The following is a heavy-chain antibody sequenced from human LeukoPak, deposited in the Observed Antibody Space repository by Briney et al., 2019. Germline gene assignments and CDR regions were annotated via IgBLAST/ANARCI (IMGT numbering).Heavy chain of an antibody. CDR2: IKSDGRT. D-gene: IGHD3-22*01. Sequence: GGSLRLSCAASGFTLSSYWMHWVRQAPGKGLVWVSRIKSDGRTNYADSVKGRFTISRDNAKNTVSLQMNSLRAEDTGVYYCVRAPSEIGGYYPEYFRHWGQGTLVIVSS. CDR1: GFTLSSYW. J-gene: IGHJ1*01. V-gene: IGHV3-74*01. CDR3: VRAPSEIGGYYPEYFRH.